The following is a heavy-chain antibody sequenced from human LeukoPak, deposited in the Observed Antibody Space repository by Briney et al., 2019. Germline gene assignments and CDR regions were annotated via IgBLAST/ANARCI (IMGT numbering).Heavy chain of an antibody. CDR3: ARDQRGRYCSSTSCDNWFDP. J-gene: IGHJ5*02. V-gene: IGHV4-38-2*02. D-gene: IGHD2-2*01. CDR2: IYHSGST. Sequence: SETLSLTCAVSGYSISSGYYWGWIRQPPGKGLEWIGSIYHSGSTYYNPSLKSRVTISVDTSKNQFSLKLSSVTAEDTAVYHCARDQRGRYCSSTSCDNWFDPWGQGTLVTVSS. CDR1: GYSISSGYY.